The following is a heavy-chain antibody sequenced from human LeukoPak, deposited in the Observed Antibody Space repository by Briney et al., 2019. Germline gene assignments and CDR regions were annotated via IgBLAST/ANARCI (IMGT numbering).Heavy chain of an antibody. J-gene: IGHJ4*02. Sequence: PGRSLRLSCAASGFTFDDYAMHWVRQAPGKGLEWVSGISWNSGSIGYAGSVKGRLTTSRDNAKNSLYLQMNSLRAEDTALYYCAKGSGYSYGLFDYWGQGILVTVSS. V-gene: IGHV3-9*01. CDR1: GFTFDDYA. D-gene: IGHD5-18*01. CDR3: AKGSGYSYGLFDY. CDR2: ISWNSGSI.